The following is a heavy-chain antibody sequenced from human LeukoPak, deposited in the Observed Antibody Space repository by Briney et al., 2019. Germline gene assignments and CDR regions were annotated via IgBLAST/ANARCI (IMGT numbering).Heavy chain of an antibody. V-gene: IGHV4-31*03. CDR1: GGSISSGGYY. Sequence: PSETLSLTCTVSGGSISSGGYYWSWIRQHPGKGLEWIGYIYYSGSTYYNPSLKSRVTISVDTSKNQFSLKLSSVTAADTAVYYCARSTYYYGSGSYYLLPSEIDYWGQGTLDTVSS. D-gene: IGHD3-10*01. CDR3: ARSTYYYGSGSYYLLPSEIDY. CDR2: IYYSGST. J-gene: IGHJ4*02.